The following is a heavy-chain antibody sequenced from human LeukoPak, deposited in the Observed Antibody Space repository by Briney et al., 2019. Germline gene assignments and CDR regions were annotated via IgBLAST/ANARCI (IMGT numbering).Heavy chain of an antibody. D-gene: IGHD6-13*01. Sequence: GGSLRLSCAASGFTFSSYAMHWVRQAPGKGLEWVAVISYDGSNKYYADSVKGRFTISRDNSKNTLYLQMNSLRAEDTAVYYCARVGIAAAGRSPNWFDPWGQGTLVTVSS. CDR2: ISYDGSNK. CDR3: ARVGIAAAGRSPNWFDP. CDR1: GFTFSSYA. V-gene: IGHV3-30*04. J-gene: IGHJ5*02.